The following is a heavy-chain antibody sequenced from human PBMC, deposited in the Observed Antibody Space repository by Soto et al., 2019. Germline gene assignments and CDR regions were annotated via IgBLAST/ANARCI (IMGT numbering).Heavy chain of an antibody. Sequence: EVQLLESGGDLAEPGGSLRLSCAASGFAFTHVWMTWVRQAPGRGLEWVGRIKRKIDGETTNYAAPVKGRFTISRDDSKNTLYLQMNSLKTDDSAVYYCAAXRYCSSNTCPGAFDIWGQGTTV. D-gene: IGHD2-2*01. J-gene: IGHJ3*02. CDR2: IKRKIDGETT. CDR3: AAXRYCSSNTCPGAFDI. V-gene: IGHV3-15*01. CDR1: GFAFTHVW.